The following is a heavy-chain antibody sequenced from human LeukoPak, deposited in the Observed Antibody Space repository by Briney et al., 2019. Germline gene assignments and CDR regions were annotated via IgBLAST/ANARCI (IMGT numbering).Heavy chain of an antibody. J-gene: IGHJ4*02. CDR3: ARGGKWLQIDY. D-gene: IGHD5-24*01. Sequence: SETLSLTCTVSGGSISSDYWSWIRQPPGKGLEWIGYIYYSGTTNYNPSLKSRVTISVDTSKNQFSLKLTSVTAVDTAVYFCARGGKWLQIDYWGQGTLVTVSS. CDR2: IYYSGTT. V-gene: IGHV4-59*01. CDR1: GGSISSDY.